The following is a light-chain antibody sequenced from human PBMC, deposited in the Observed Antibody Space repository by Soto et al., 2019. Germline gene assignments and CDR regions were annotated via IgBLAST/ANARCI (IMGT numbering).Light chain of an antibody. V-gene: IGLV2-23*02. Sequence: QSVLTQPPSASGSPGQSVPISCTGTSSDVGGYNYVSWYQQHPGKAPKLMIYEVSKRPSGVSNRFSGSKSGNTASLTISGLQAEDEADYYCCSYAGSSTFYVFGTGTKSPS. CDR1: SSDVGGYNY. J-gene: IGLJ1*01. CDR3: CSYAGSSTFYV. CDR2: EVS.